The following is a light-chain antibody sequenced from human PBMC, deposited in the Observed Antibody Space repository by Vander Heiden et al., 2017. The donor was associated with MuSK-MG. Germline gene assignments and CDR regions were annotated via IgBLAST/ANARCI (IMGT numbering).Light chain of an antibody. Sequence: EIVLTQSPPSLCLSPVDRATLSCRASQRVRRYLAWYQQKPAQAPRLLLYDASNRATGIPARFSGSGSGTDFTLTISSLEPEDFAVYYCQQRSNWLFTFGPGTKVDIK. CDR3: QQRSNWLFT. CDR2: DAS. J-gene: IGKJ3*01. V-gene: IGKV3-11*01. CDR1: QRVRRY.